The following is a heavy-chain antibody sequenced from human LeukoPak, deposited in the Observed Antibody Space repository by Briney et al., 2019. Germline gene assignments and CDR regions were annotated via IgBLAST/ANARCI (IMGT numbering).Heavy chain of an antibody. CDR2: ISAYNGNT. J-gene: IGHJ5*02. Sequence: ASVKVSCKASGYTFTSYGISWVRQAPGQGLEWMGWISAYNGNTNYAQKFQGRVTMTTDTSTSTAYMELSSLRSEDTAVYYCASMITMVRGAIMFDPWGQGTLVTVSS. V-gene: IGHV1-18*01. D-gene: IGHD3-10*01. CDR3: ASMITMVRGAIMFDP. CDR1: GYTFTSYG.